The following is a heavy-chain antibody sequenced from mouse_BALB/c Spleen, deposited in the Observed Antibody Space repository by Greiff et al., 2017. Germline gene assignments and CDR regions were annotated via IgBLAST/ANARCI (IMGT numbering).Heavy chain of an antibody. J-gene: IGHJ3*01. CDR3: TRSRDYDGLFAY. CDR1: GYSFTSYW. V-gene: IGHV1-5*01. Sequence: VQLQQSGTVLARPGASVKMSCKASGYSFTSYWMHWVKQRPGQGLEWIGAIYPGNSDTSYNQKFKGKAKLTAVTSASTAYMELSSLTNEDSAVYYCTRSRDYDGLFAYWGQGTLVTVSA. CDR2: IYPGNSDT. D-gene: IGHD2-4*01.